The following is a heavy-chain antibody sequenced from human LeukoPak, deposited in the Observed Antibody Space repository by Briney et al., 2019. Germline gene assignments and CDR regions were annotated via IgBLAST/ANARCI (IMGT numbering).Heavy chain of an antibody. CDR2: IYNSGSA. CDR1: GASISSGSYF. D-gene: IGHD6-19*01. CDR3: ARHSGYFDY. J-gene: IGHJ4*02. V-gene: IGHV4-31*03. Sequence: PSETLSLTCTVSGASISSGSYFWSWIRQHPGKGLEWIGYIYNSGSAYYNPSLKSRVIIPVDTSKNQFSLKLSSVTAADTAVYYCARHSGYFDYWGQGTLVTVSS.